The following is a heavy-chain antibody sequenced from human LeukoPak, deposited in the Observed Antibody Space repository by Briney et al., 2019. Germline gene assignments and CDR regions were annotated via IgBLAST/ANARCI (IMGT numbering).Heavy chain of an antibody. Sequence: GGSLRLSCAASGFTFRSYAMTWVRQAPGKGLEWVSSISDSGTSTYYADSVKGRFTISRDNPKNTLYLQMNSLRAEDTAVYYCAKQVCGADCYYYYGMDVWGQGTTVTVSS. CDR2: ISDSGTST. CDR3: AKQVCGADCYYYYGMDV. J-gene: IGHJ6*02. V-gene: IGHV3-23*01. D-gene: IGHD2-21*02. CDR1: GFTFRSYA.